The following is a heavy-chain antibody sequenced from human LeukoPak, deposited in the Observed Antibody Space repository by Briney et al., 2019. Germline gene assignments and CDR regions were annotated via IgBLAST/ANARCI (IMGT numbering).Heavy chain of an antibody. CDR3: TKKDPANWGSYFDY. D-gene: IGHD7-27*01. V-gene: IGHV3-23*01. CDR2: ISGSGDST. J-gene: IGHJ4*03. Sequence: GGSLRLSCAASGFTFSSYAMSWVRQAPGTGLEWVSAISGSGDSTYSTDSVKGRFTISRDNSKNTLYLQMNSLRAEDTAVYYCTKKDPANWGSYFDYWGQGTLVTVSS. CDR1: GFTFSSYA.